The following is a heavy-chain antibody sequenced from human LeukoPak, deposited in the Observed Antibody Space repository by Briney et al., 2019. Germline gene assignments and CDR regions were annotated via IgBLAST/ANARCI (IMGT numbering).Heavy chain of an antibody. CDR2: ISWNRDSI. V-gene: IGHV3-9*01. D-gene: IGHD2-15*01. Sequence: PGGSLRLSCAASGFTFDADAMHCGGEAPGHGGEWGTGISWNRDSIGCADSVKSRFTISRDNAKNSMYLQMNSLRAEDTAFYYCAKPACSGGSCYWSAAFDIWGQGTMVTVSS. CDR1: GFTFDADA. CDR3: AKPACSGGSCYWSAAFDI. J-gene: IGHJ3*02.